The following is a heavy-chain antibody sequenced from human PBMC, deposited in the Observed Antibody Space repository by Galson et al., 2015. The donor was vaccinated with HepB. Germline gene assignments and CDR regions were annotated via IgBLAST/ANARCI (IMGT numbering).Heavy chain of an antibody. CDR3: ARVGSSSWYWYFDY. V-gene: IGHV6-1*01. CDR1: GDSVSSNSAA. J-gene: IGHJ4*02. CDR2: TYYRSKWYN. D-gene: IGHD6-13*01. Sequence: CAISGDSVSSNSAAWNWIRQSPSRGLEWLGRTYYRSKWYNDYAVSVKSRITINPDTSKNQFSLQLNSVTPEDTAVYYCARVGSSSWYWYFDYWGQGTLVTVSS.